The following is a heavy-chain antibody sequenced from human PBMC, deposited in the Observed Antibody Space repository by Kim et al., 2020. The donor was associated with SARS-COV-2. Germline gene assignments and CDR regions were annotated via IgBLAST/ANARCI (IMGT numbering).Heavy chain of an antibody. D-gene: IGHD6-25*01. V-gene: IGHV1-18*01. CDR1: GYTFTSYG. CDR2: ISAYNGNT. Sequence: ASVKVSCKASGYTFTSYGISWVRQAPGQGLEWMGWISAYNGNTNYAQKLQGRVTMTTDTSTSTAYMELRSLRSDDTAVYYCARDGIAANYYYGMDVWGQGTTVTVSS. CDR3: ARDGIAANYYYGMDV. J-gene: IGHJ6*02.